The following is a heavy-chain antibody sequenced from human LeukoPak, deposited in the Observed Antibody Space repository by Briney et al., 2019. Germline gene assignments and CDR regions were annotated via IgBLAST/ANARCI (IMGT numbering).Heavy chain of an antibody. V-gene: IGHV3-23*01. CDR3: AKGSGWYV. D-gene: IGHD6-19*01. Sequence: ETLSLTCTVSGGSISSYYWSWVRQAPGKGLEWVSVISGSGGSTDYADSVKGRFTISRDNSKNTLYLQMNSLRAEDTAVYYCAKGSGWYVWGQGTLVTVSS. J-gene: IGHJ4*02. CDR2: ISGSGGST. CDR1: GGSISSYY.